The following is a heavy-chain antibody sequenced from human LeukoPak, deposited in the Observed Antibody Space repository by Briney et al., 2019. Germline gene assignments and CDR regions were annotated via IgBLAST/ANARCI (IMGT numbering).Heavy chain of an antibody. D-gene: IGHD3-22*01. CDR2: SNAGNGNT. CDR3: ARDKRIIYYYDSSGYYPPLNYFDY. Sequence: ASVKVSCKASGYTFTSYGISWVRQAPGQGLEWMGWSNAGNGNTKYSQEFQGRVTITRDTSASTAYMELSSLRSDDTAVYYCARDKRIIYYYDSSGYYPPLNYFDYWGQGTLVTVSS. J-gene: IGHJ4*02. V-gene: IGHV1-18*01. CDR1: GYTFTSYG.